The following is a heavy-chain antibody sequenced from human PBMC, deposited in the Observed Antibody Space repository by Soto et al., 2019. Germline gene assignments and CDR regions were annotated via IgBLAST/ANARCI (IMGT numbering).Heavy chain of an antibody. J-gene: IGHJ6*01. Sequence: EVQLVESGGGLVQPGGSLRLSCAASGFTFSDHYMDWVRQAPGKGLEWVARSRNRVNSHTTEYAASVKGRFTSSRDESKRPLYLQMNSPNIEATAVYYCTRGLLGGAPSYTFHGMDVWGQWTTVTVSS. D-gene: IGHD3-10*01. CDR2: SRNRVNSHTT. V-gene: IGHV3-72*01. CDR1: GFTFSDHY. CDR3: TRGLLGGAPSYTFHGMDV.